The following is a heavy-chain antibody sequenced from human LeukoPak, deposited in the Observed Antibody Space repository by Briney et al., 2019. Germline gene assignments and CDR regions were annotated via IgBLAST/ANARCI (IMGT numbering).Heavy chain of an antibody. J-gene: IGHJ4*02. CDR1: GFTFSSYS. V-gene: IGHV3-21*01. CDR3: ARRYSGSYNFDY. CDR2: ISRSDSYR. Sequence: GGSLRLSCAASGFTFSSYSLNWVRQAPGRGREWVSSISRSDSYRYYADSGKGRFTISRDNAKNSLFLQMNSLGAEETAVYYCARRYSGSYNFDYWGQGTLVTVSS. D-gene: IGHD1-26*01.